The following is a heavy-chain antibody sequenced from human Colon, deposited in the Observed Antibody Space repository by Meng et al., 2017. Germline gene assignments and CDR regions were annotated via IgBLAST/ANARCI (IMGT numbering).Heavy chain of an antibody. V-gene: IGHV4-61*01. D-gene: IGHD5-12*01. CDR2: IYYSGST. CDR3: ARDSGYDKNWFDP. CDR1: GGSVISNSSY. J-gene: IGHJ5*02. Sequence: VHLQESGPGLVRPSETLSPTCTVSGGSVISNSSYWSWIRQPPGKGLEWIGFIYYSGSTNYNPSLKSRVTISVDTSKNQFSLKVSSVTAADTAVYYCARDSGYDKNWFDPWGQGTLVTVSS.